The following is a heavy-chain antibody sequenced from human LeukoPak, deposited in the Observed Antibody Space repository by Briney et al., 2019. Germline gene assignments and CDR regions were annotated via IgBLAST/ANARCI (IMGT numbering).Heavy chain of an antibody. J-gene: IGHJ4*02. V-gene: IGHV3-23*01. CDR1: RFTFSSYA. D-gene: IGHD2-2*01. Sequence: PGGSLRLSCAASRFTFSSYAMSWVRQAPGKGLEWVSAISGSGSSAYYADSVKGRFTISRDNAKNSPYLQMNSLRAEDTAVYYCARGCSSTSCYVVDYWGQGTLVTVSS. CDR2: ISGSGSSA. CDR3: ARGCSSTSCYVVDY.